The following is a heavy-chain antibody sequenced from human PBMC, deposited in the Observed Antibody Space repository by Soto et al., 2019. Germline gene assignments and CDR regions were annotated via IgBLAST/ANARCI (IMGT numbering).Heavy chain of an antibody. CDR2: IWYDGSNK. CDR1: GFTFSSYG. Sequence: GGSLRLSCAASGFTFSSYGMHWVRQAPGKGLEWVAVIWYDGSNKYYADSVKGRFTISRDNSKNTLYLQMNSLRAEDTAVYYCARDGEELHFARGVFDYWGQGTLVTVSS. D-gene: IGHD1-7*01. CDR3: ARDGEELHFARGVFDY. J-gene: IGHJ4*02. V-gene: IGHV3-33*01.